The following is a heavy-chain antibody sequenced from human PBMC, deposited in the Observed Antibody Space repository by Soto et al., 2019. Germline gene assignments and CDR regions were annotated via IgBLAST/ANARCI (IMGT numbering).Heavy chain of an antibody. CDR1: GFSLSTSGVG. J-gene: IGHJ6*02. D-gene: IGHD3-10*01. V-gene: IGHV2-5*02. Sequence: QITLKESGPTLVKPTQTLTLTCTFSGFSLSTSGVGVGWIRQPPGKALEWLALIYWDDDKRYSPSLKSRLTIPKDTSTNQVALPMTNMAPVDTATYYCAHRRSNPSYYYGSGSYYNDRGYYYGRDVWGQGTTVTVSS. CDR3: AHRRSNPSYYYGSGSYYNDRGYYYGRDV. CDR2: IYWDDDK.